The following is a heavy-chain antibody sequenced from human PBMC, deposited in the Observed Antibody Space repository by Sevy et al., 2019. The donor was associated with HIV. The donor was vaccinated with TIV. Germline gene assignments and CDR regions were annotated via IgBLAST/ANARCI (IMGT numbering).Heavy chain of an antibody. Sequence: SETLSLTCTVSGASISSSGYYWGWIRQPPGKGLEWIASINYSGITFYNPSLKSRVTISADTSKNQFSLRLSSVTAADSSIYFCVGPKLTYTYGWHYLDYWGQGTVVTVSS. CDR1: GASISSSGYY. D-gene: IGHD2-2*02. CDR3: VGPKLTYTYGWHYLDY. J-gene: IGHJ4*02. CDR2: INYSGIT. V-gene: IGHV4-39*01.